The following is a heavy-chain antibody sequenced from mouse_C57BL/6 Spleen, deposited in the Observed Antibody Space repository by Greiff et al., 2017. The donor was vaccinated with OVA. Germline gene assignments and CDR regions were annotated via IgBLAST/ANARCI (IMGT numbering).Heavy chain of an antibody. CDR1: GFTFSDYY. J-gene: IGHJ4*01. V-gene: IGHV5-16*01. D-gene: IGHD2-3*01. CDR2: INYDGSST. Sequence: DVHLVESEGGLVQPGSSMKLSCTASGFTFSDYYMAWVRQVPEKGLEWVANINYDGSSTYYLDSLKSRFIISRDNAKNILYLQMSSLKSEDTATYYCARYDGYYGDYAMDYWGQGTSVTVSS. CDR3: ARYDGYYGDYAMDY.